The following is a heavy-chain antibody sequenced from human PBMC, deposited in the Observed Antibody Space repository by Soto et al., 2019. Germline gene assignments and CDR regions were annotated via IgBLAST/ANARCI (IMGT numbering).Heavy chain of an antibody. J-gene: IGHJ4*02. Sequence: SETLSLTCTVSGVSISNSSYYWGWIRRPPGKGLEWIGTIYYSGITYYNPSLKSRVTISVDTSKNQFSLKLASVTAADTAVYYCARHGSNWGQGTLVTVSS. V-gene: IGHV4-39*01. CDR1: GVSISNSSYY. CDR2: IYYSGIT. CDR3: ARHGSN.